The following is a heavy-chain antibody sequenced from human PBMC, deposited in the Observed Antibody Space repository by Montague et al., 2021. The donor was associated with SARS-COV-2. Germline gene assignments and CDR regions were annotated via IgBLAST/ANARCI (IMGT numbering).Heavy chain of an antibody. Sequence: SETLSLTCAVYGGSFSGYYRSWIRKPPEKGLEWNGELNQSGRTNNNPSLKSRVIISVDTSKNQFSLKLSSVTAADTAVYYCARRGSSVWGVTVSAELDYWGQGILVIVSS. CDR3: ARRGSSVWGVTVSAELDY. CDR1: GGSFSGYY. D-gene: IGHD3-10*01. CDR2: LNQSGRT. V-gene: IGHV4-34*01. J-gene: IGHJ4*02.